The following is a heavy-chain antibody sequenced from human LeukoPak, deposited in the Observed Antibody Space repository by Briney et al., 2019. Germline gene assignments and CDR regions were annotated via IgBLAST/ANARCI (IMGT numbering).Heavy chain of an antibody. CDR2: ISYDGSNK. Sequence: GRSLRLSCAASGFTFSSYAMHWVRQAPGKGLEWVAVISYDGSNKYYADSVKGRFTISRDNSKNTLYLQMNSLRAEDTAVYYCARDPSYCSGGSCSYFDYWGQGTLVTVSS. CDR1: GFTFSSYA. V-gene: IGHV3-30-3*01. D-gene: IGHD2-15*01. CDR3: ARDPSYCSGGSCSYFDY. J-gene: IGHJ4*02.